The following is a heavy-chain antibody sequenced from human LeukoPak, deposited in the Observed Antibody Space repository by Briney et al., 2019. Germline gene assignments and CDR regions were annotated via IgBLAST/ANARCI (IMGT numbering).Heavy chain of an antibody. CDR1: GFIFSDYY. CDR3: AKAPSAYSSAIDY. D-gene: IGHD6-19*01. V-gene: IGHV3-11*04. J-gene: IGHJ4*02. CDR2: ISSSGSTK. Sequence: PGGSLRLSCAASGFIFSDYYMSWIRQAPGKGLEWVSYISSSGSTKYYADSVKGRFTISRDNAKNSVLLQMNSLRAEDTAVYYCAKAPSAYSSAIDYWGQGTLVTVSS.